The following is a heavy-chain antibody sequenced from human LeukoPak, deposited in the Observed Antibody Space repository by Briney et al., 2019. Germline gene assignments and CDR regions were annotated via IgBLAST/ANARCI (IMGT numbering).Heavy chain of an antibody. CDR3: ARDQGYGSGSYGAFDI. V-gene: IGHV4-4*07. Sequence: PSETLSLTLTVPGCSISLYFWSWIRQPAGEGLEWIGRIYSSGSPNYNPSLKSRVTMSVDTPKNQFCLRLSDVTAADTAVYYCARDQGYGSGSYGAFDIGGQGTMVTVSS. CDR1: GCSISLYF. D-gene: IGHD3-10*01. CDR2: IYSSGSP. J-gene: IGHJ3*02.